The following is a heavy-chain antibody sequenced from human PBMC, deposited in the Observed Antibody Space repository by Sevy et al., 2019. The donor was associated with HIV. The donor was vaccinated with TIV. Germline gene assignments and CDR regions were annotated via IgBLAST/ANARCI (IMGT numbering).Heavy chain of an antibody. CDR2: IYYSGST. V-gene: IGHV4-59*01. CDR3: ARRTSIAAAGVYYYYYGMDV. J-gene: IGHJ6*02. D-gene: IGHD6-13*01. Sequence: SETLSLTCTVSGGSISSYYWSWIRQPPGKGLEWIGYIYYSGSTNYNPSLKSRVTISVDTSKNQFSLKLSSVTAADTAVYYCARRTSIAAAGVYYYYYGMDVWGQGTTLTVSS. CDR1: GGSISSYY.